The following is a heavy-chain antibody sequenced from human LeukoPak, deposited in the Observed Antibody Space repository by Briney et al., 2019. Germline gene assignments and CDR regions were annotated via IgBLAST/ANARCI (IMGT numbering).Heavy chain of an antibody. J-gene: IGHJ4*02. V-gene: IGHV4-39*07. CDR2: IYSGGNT. CDR3: ARDGVSYFDY. D-gene: IGHD2-21*01. CDR1: DGSINSDTYY. Sequence: PETLSLTCSVSDGSINSDTYYWGWIRQPPGKGLEWIASIYSGGNTFYNPSLKSRVTISVDTSKNQFSLKLSSVTAADTAVYYCARDGVSYFDYWGQGTLVTVSS.